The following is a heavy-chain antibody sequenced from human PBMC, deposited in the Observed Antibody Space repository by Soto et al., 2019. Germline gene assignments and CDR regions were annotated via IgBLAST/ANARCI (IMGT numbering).Heavy chain of an antibody. CDR1: GYSISSGYY. V-gene: IGHV4-38-2*02. J-gene: IGHJ4*02. D-gene: IGHD6-6*01. Sequence: SESGSLTCAVSGYSISSGYYWGWIPQPPGKGLERIASIYHSGRTYYSRSLKSRVTISVDTSKNQFSTKLSSVTAPDPAVFYCARDWRRHSSSSGYFGYWGQGTLVTVSS. CDR3: ARDWRRHSSSSGYFGY. CDR2: IYHSGRT.